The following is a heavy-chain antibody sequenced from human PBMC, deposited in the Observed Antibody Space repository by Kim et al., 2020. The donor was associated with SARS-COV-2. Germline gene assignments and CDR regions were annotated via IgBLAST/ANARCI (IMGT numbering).Heavy chain of an antibody. V-gene: IGHV3-53*01. CDR2: T. CDR3: ASGSGSSLFDY. J-gene: IGHJ4*02. Sequence: TYSADSVKGRFTISKNKSKNTLYLQMNGRRAEDTAVYYCASGSGSSLFDYWGQGTLVTVSS. D-gene: IGHD3-10*01.